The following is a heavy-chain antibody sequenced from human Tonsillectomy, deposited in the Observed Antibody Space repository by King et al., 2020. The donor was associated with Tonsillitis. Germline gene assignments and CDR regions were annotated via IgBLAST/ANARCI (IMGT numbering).Heavy chain of an antibody. D-gene: IGHD5-18*01. CDR1: GGSISSYY. Sequence: VQLQESGPGLVKPSETLSLTCTVSGGSISSYYWSWIRQPPGKGLEWIGYIYYSGSTNYNPSLKSRVTISVDTSKNQFSLKLSSVTAADTAVYYCARDLLYSYGQALDAFDIWGQGTMVTVSS. CDR2: IYYSGST. CDR3: ARDLLYSYGQALDAFDI. V-gene: IGHV4-59*01. J-gene: IGHJ3*02.